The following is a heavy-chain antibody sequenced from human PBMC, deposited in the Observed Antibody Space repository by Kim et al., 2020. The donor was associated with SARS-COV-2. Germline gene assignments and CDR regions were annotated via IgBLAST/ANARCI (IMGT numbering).Heavy chain of an antibody. CDR1: GFTYSSYA. D-gene: IGHD2-15*01. CDR2: ISGSGGTT. Sequence: GGSLRLSCAASGFTYSSYAMSWVRQAPGRGLDWVSTISGSGGTTHYADSVKGRFTISRDNSRNTLYLQMNSLRAEDTAIYYCAKHCIGGYCAFDYWGQGTLVTVSS. CDR3: AKHCIGGYCAFDY. V-gene: IGHV3-23*01. J-gene: IGHJ4*02.